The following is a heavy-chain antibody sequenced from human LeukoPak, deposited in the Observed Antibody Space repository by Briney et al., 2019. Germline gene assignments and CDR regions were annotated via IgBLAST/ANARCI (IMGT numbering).Heavy chain of an antibody. CDR2: NSAYNCNT. CDR1: VCTFSSYA. D-gene: IGHD4-17*01. Sequence: ASVNVSCKASVCTFSSYAISWVRPAPGQGLEWMGWNSAYNCNTNYPQKLQGRVTMTTDTSTSTAYMELRSLRSDDTAVYYCASTYARGAFDIWGQGTMVTVSS. CDR3: ASTYARGAFDI. V-gene: IGHV1-18*01. J-gene: IGHJ3*02.